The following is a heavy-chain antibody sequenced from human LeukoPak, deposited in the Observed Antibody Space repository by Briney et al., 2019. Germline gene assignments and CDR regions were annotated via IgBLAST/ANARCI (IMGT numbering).Heavy chain of an antibody. J-gene: IGHJ4*02. V-gene: IGHV4-59*01. D-gene: IGHD2-21*01. CDR3: AREGPWGPYCGGDCYGGHFDY. Sequence: SETLSLTCTVSGGSISSYYWSWIRQPPGKGLEWIGYIYYSGSTNYNPSLKSRVTISVDTSKNQFSLKLSSVTAADTAVYYCAREGPWGPYCGGDCYGGHFDYWGQGTLVTVSS. CDR1: GGSISSYY. CDR2: IYYSGST.